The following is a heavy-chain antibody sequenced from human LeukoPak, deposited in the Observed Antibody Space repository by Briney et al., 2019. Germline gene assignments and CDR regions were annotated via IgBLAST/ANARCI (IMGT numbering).Heavy chain of an antibody. Sequence: SETLSLTCAVYGGSFSGYYWSWIRQPPGKGLEWIGEINHSGSTNYNPSLKSRVTISVDTSKNQFSLKLSSVTAADTAVYYCARGRPNYDILTGYQTNWFDPWGQGTLVTVSS. J-gene: IGHJ5*02. CDR2: INHSGST. D-gene: IGHD3-9*01. CDR1: GGSFSGYY. V-gene: IGHV4-34*01. CDR3: ARGRPNYDILTGYQTNWFDP.